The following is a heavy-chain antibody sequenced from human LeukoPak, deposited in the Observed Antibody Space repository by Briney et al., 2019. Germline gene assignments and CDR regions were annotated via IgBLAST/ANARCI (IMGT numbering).Heavy chain of an antibody. Sequence: GASVKVSCKVSGYTLTELSMHWVRQAPGKGLEWMGGFYPEDGETIYAQKFQGRVTMTEDTSTDTAYMELSSLRSEDTAVYYCATKGRNWNYVGYYFDYWGQGTLVTVSS. CDR1: GYTLTELS. D-gene: IGHD1-7*01. J-gene: IGHJ4*02. V-gene: IGHV1-24*01. CDR2: FYPEDGET. CDR3: ATKGRNWNYVGYYFDY.